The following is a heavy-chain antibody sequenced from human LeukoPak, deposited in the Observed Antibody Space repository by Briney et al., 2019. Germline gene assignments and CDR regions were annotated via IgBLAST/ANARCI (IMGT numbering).Heavy chain of an antibody. V-gene: IGHV3-23*01. D-gene: IGHD2-15*01. J-gene: IGHJ4*02. Sequence: HPGGSLRLSCAASGFTFSNSAMTWVRQAPGKGLEWVSSLSGSAGDTYYADSVKGRFIISRDNSGNTLYLQMNSLRAEDTAVYYCVRDFRCSGGSCPLFDYWGQGTLVTVSS. CDR2: LSGSAGDT. CDR1: GFTFSNSA. CDR3: VRDFRCSGGSCPLFDY.